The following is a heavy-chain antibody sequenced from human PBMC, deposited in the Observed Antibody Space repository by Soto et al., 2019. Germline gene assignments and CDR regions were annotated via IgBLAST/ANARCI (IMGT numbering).Heavy chain of an antibody. J-gene: IGHJ4*02. D-gene: IGHD1-26*01. CDR3: ARDEASGSCFDY. CDR1: GYTFTSYS. Sequence: ASVKGSCKASGYTFTSYSMHWVRQAPGQGLEWMGIINPSGGSTSYAQKFQGRVTMTRDTSTSTVYMELSSLRSEDTAVYYCARDEASGSCFDYWGQGTLVTVSS. CDR2: INPSGGST. V-gene: IGHV1-46*01.